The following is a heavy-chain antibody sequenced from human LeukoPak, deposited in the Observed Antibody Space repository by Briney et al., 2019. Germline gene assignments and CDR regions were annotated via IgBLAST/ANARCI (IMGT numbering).Heavy chain of an antibody. J-gene: IGHJ4*02. CDR3: ASWGYCSSTSCYIFDY. CDR1: GGSFSGYY. V-gene: IGHV4-34*01. Sequence: PSETLSLTCAVYGGSFSGYYWSWIRQPPGKGLEWIGEINHSGSTNYNPSLKSRVTISVDTSKNQFSLKLSSVTAADTAVYYCASWGYCSSTSCYIFDYWGQGTLVTVSS. D-gene: IGHD2-2*02. CDR2: INHSGST.